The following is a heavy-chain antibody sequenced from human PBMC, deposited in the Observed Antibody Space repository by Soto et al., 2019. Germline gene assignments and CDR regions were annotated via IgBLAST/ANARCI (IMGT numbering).Heavy chain of an antibody. V-gene: IGHV3-30*18. CDR3: AKELGYCSSTSCYNMDV. D-gene: IGHD2-2*02. Sequence: VQLVESGGGVVQPGRSLRLSCAASGFTFSSYGMHWVRQAPGKGLEWVAVISYDGSNKHYADSVKGRFTISRDNSKSTLYLQMNSLRAEDTAVYYCAKELGYCSSTSCYNMDVWGKGTTVTVSS. J-gene: IGHJ6*03. CDR2: ISYDGSNK. CDR1: GFTFSSYG.